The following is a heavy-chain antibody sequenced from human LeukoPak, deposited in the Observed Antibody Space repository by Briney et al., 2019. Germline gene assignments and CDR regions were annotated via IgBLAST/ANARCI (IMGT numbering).Heavy chain of an antibody. CDR3: VRGNNCGL. CDR1: GDSISPYY. J-gene: IGHJ4*02. CDR2: LNQDGSEK. Sequence: ETLSLTCTVSGDSISPYYWSWVRQAPGKGLEWVANLNQDGSEKNYVDSVKGRFTISRDNAKNSLYLQMDSLTTEDTAVYYCVRGNNCGLWGQGTLVTVSS. V-gene: IGHV3-7*01. D-gene: IGHD1-1*01.